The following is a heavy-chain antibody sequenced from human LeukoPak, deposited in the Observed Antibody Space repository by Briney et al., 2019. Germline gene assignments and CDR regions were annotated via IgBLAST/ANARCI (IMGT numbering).Heavy chain of an antibody. CDR2: IYSGGST. J-gene: IGHJ6*02. CDR3: ARRVTMGYGMDV. V-gene: IGHV3-66*02. D-gene: IGHD3-16*01. Sequence: HPGGSLRLSCAASGFTFSNAGVSWVRQAPGKGLEWVSVIYSGGSTYYADSVKGRFTISRDNSKNTLYLQMNSLRAEDTAVYYCARRVTMGYGMDVWGQGTMVTVSS. CDR1: GFTFSNAG.